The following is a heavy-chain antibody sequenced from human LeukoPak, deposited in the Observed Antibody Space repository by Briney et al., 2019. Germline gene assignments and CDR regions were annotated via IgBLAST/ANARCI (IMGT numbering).Heavy chain of an antibody. CDR1: GYTFTSYA. J-gene: IGHJ4*02. CDR3: ASGPDVYYYDSSGYSPFDY. V-gene: IGHV1-3*01. Sequence: ASVKVSCKASGYTFTSYAMHWVRQAPGQRLEWMGWINAGNGNTKYSQKFQGRVTTTRDTSASTAYMELSSLRSEDTAVYYCASGPDVYYYDSSGYSPFDYWGQGTLVTVSS. D-gene: IGHD3-22*01. CDR2: INAGNGNT.